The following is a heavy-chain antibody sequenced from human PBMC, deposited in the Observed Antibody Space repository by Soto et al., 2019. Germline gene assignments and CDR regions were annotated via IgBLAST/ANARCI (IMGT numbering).Heavy chain of an antibody. Sequence: GGSLRLSCAASGFTFSSYAMSWVRQAPGKGLEWVSAISGSGGSTYYADSVKGRFTISRDNSKNTLYLQMNSLRAEDTAVYYCAKLGDDYGDLGMPYYYYGMDVWGQGTTVTVSS. D-gene: IGHD4-17*01. CDR2: ISGSGGST. J-gene: IGHJ6*02. CDR3: AKLGDDYGDLGMPYYYYGMDV. V-gene: IGHV3-23*01. CDR1: GFTFSSYA.